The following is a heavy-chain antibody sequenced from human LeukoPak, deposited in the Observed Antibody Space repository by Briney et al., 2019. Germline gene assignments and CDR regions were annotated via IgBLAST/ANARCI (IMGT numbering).Heavy chain of an antibody. CDR1: GFTFGDYA. CDR2: IYSGGNT. D-gene: IGHD3-22*01. Sequence: PGGSLRLSCTASGFTFGDYAMSWFRQAPGKGLEWVSFIYSGGNTYYADSVKGRFTISRDNSKNTVHLQMNSLRAEDTAMYYCARRAGDYSHPYDYWGQGTLVTVSS. V-gene: IGHV3-53*01. CDR3: ARRAGDYSHPYDY. J-gene: IGHJ4*02.